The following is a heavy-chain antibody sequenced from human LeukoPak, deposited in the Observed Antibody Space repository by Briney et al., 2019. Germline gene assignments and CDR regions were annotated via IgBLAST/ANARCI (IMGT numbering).Heavy chain of an antibody. CDR3: ARDFKTTHAFDI. D-gene: IGHD1-7*01. J-gene: IGHJ3*02. CDR2: ISYDGSNK. Sequence: GGSLRLSCAASGFTLSTYAIHWVRQGPGKGLEWVAVISYDGSNKYYADSVKGRFTISRDNSKNTLYLQMNSLRAEDTAVYYCARDFKTTHAFDIWGQGTMVTVSS. V-gene: IGHV3-30-3*01. CDR1: GFTLSTYA.